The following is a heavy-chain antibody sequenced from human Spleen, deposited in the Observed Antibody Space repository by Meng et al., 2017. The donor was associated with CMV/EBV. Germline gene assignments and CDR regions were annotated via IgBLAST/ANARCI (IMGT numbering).Heavy chain of an antibody. Sequence: SGYNFTNYWIGWVRQMPGKGLEWMGIIYPGDSDTIYSPSFQGQVIISADKSISTAYLQWSSLKASDTAMYYCARRLGSGTYRPGLMDVWGQGTTVTVSS. CDR2: IYPGDSDT. V-gene: IGHV5-51*01. CDR1: GYNFTNYW. J-gene: IGHJ6*02. CDR3: ARRLGSGTYRPGLMDV. D-gene: IGHD3-10*01.